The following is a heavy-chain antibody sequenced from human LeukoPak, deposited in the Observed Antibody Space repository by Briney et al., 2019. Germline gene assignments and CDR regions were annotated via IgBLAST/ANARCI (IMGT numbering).Heavy chain of an antibody. V-gene: IGHV1-2*02. J-gene: IGHJ4*02. CDR3: ASNRGSSWLPTGPFDY. Sequence: ASVKVSCKASGYTFTGSYMHWVRQAPGQGLEWMGWINPNSGGTNYAQKFQGRVTMTRDTSISTAYMELSRLRSDDTAVYYCASNRGSSWLPTGPFDYWGQGTLVTVSS. CDR1: GYTFTGSY. D-gene: IGHD6-13*01. CDR2: INPNSGGT.